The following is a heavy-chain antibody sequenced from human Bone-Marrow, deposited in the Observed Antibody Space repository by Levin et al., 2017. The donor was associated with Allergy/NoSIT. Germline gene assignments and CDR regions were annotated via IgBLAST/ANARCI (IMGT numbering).Heavy chain of an antibody. CDR1: GYTFTSYG. J-gene: IGHJ6*02. Sequence: ASVKVSCKASGYTFTSYGISWVRQAPGQGLEWMGWISAYNGNTNYAQKLQGRVTMTTETSTSTAYMELRSLRSDDTAVYYCARDRRVAVIGGNIYYYYYGMDVWGQGTTVTVSS. V-gene: IGHV1-18*01. D-gene: IGHD2/OR15-2a*01. CDR3: ARDRRVAVIGGNIYYYYYGMDV. CDR2: ISAYNGNT.